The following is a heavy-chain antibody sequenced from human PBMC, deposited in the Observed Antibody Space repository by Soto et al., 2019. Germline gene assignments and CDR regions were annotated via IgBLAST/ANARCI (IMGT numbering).Heavy chain of an antibody. CDR2: IIPILGIA. D-gene: IGHD2-2*01. J-gene: IGHJ5*02. V-gene: IGHV1-69*02. CDR3: ARGASPTWVVVPAAPWANWFDP. CDR1: GGTFSSYT. Sequence: SVKVSCKASGGTFSSYTISWVRQAPGQGLEWMGRIIPILGIANYAQKFQGRVTITADESTSTAYMELSSLRSEDTAVYYCARGASPTWVVVPAAPWANWFDPWGQGTLVTVSS.